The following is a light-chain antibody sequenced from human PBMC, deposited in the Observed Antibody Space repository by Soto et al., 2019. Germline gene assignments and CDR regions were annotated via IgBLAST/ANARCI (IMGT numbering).Light chain of an antibody. CDR3: QHYNSSSEA. CDR1: QSISSW. CDR2: KAS. V-gene: IGKV1-5*03. Sequence: CRASQSISSWLAWYKKQPGKAPKLLIYKASTLKSGVPSRFSGSGSGTVFTLSIRHLQSVDFPTYPCQHYNSSSEAFGRGTKVDI. J-gene: IGKJ1*01.